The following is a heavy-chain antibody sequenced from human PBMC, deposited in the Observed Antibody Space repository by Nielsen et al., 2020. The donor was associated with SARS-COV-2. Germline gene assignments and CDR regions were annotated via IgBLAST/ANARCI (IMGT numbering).Heavy chain of an antibody. D-gene: IGHD1-14*01. CDR3: ARGLDNPLDA. CDR2: IGFRSSTI. CDR1: GFIFSTYS. J-gene: IGHJ5*02. V-gene: IGHV3-48*01. Sequence: GESLKISCGASGFIFSTYSMNWVRQAPGKGLEWVSYIGFRSSTIYYADSVKGRFTISRENAKNSLYLQMNSLRAEDTAVYYCARGLDNPLDAWGQGTLVTVSS.